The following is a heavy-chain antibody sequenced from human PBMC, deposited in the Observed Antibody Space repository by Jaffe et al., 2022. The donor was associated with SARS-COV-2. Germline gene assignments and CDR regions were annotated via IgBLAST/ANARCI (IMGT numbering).Heavy chain of an antibody. CDR3: ARDQAEIVVVPAAQDYYYYGMDV. V-gene: IGHV3-48*03. CDR2: ISSSGSTI. D-gene: IGHD2-2*01. J-gene: IGHJ6*02. Sequence: EVQLVESGGGLVQPGGSLRLSCAASGFTFSSYEMNWVRQAPGKGLEWVSYISSSGSTIYYADSVKGRFTISRDNAKNSLYLQMNSLRAEDTAVYYCARDQAEIVVVPAAQDYYYYGMDVWGQGTTVTVSS. CDR1: GFTFSSYE.